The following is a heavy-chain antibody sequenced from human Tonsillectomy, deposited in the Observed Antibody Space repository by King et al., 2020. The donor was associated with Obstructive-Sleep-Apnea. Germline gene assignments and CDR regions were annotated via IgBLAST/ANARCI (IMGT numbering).Heavy chain of an antibody. D-gene: IGHD5-18*01. CDR1: GGSFSGYY. CDR3: ARARVGTGAAFDI. Sequence: VQLQQWGAGLLKPSETLSLTCAVYGGSFSGYYWSWIRQPPGKGLEWIGEINHSGSTNYNPSLKSRVTISVDTSKNQFSLKLSSVTAADTAVYYCARARVGTGAAFDIWGQGTMVTVSS. J-gene: IGHJ3*02. V-gene: IGHV4-34*01. CDR2: INHSGST.